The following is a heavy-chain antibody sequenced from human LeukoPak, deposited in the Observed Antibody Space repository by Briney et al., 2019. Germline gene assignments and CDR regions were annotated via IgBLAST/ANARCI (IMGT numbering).Heavy chain of an antibody. J-gene: IGHJ6*02. D-gene: IGHD2-21*01. V-gene: IGHV1-2*02. CDR3: ARDPVVGYGMDV. CDR1: GYTFTGHY. Sequence: ASVKVSCKASGYTFTGHYMHWVRQAPGQGLEWMGWINPNSGGTNYAQKFQGRVTMTRDTSISTAYMELSRLRSDDTAVYYCARDPVVGYGMDVWGQGTTVTVSS. CDR2: INPNSGGT.